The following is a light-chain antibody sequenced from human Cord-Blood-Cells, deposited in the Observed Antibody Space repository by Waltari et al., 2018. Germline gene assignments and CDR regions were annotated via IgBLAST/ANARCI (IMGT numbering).Light chain of an antibody. CDR2: GAS. CDR1: QSVSSSY. J-gene: IGKJ3*01. V-gene: IGKV3-20*01. CDR3: QQYGSSFT. Sequence: EIVFTQSPGTLSLSPGERASQSVSSSYLAWYQQKPGQAPRLLIYGASSRATGIPDRFSGSGSGTDFTLTISRLEPEDFAVYYCQQYGSSFTFGPGTKVDIK.